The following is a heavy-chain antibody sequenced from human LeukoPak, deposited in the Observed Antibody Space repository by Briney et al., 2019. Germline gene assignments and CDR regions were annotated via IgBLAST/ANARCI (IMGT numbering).Heavy chain of an antibody. D-gene: IGHD1-26*01. CDR3: AREISGGGSYYDY. CDR1: GGSISRHY. V-gene: IGHV4-59*11. J-gene: IGHJ4*02. CDR2: IYYIGST. Sequence: SETLSLTCTVSGGSISRHYWRWTRQPPGKGLEGIGYIYYIGSTNSNPSLKSRVTISVDLSKNQFSLKLSSVTAADTAVYYCAREISGGGSYYDYWGQGTLVTVSS.